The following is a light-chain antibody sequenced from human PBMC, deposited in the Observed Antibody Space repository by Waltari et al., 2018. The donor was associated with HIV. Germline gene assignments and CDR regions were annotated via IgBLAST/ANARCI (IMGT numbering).Light chain of an antibody. CDR1: QSNSAK. CDR2: EAA. CDR3: QQYDSGPRGIT. Sequence: EIVMTQSPPTLSVSPGQRVTLSCRARQSNSAKVAWYQQRPGQAPRLLIYEAATRPTRTPARFSGSGSGTEFTLTISSLQSEDFATYFCQQYDSGPRGITFGQGTMLEIK. J-gene: IGKJ2*01. V-gene: IGKV3-15*01.